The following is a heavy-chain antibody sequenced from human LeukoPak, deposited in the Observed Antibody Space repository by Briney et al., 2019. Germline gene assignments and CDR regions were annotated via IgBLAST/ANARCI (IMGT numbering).Heavy chain of an antibody. CDR2: ISSSSSYI. CDR3: ARSVSRGYSYGPPDAFDI. CDR1: GFTFSSYS. J-gene: IGHJ3*02. Sequence: GGSLRLSCAASGFTFSSYSMNWVRQAPGKGLEWVSSISSSSSYIYYADSVKGRFTISRDNAKNSLYLQMNSLRAEDTAVYYCARSVSRGYSYGPPDAFDIWGQGTMVTVSS. V-gene: IGHV3-21*01. D-gene: IGHD5-18*01.